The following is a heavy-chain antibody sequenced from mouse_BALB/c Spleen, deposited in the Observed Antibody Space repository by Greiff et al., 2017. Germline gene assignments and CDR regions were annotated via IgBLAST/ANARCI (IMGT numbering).Heavy chain of an antibody. V-gene: IGHV5-6-3*01. D-gene: IGHD1-2*01. CDR2: INSNGGST. Sequence: EVKVEESGGGLVQPGGSLKLSCAASGFTFSSYGMSWVRQTPDKRLELVATINSNGGSTYYPDSVKGRFTISRDNAKNTLYLQMSSLKSEDTAMYYCARGTAGYWGQGTTLTVSS. CDR1: GFTFSSYG. J-gene: IGHJ2*01. CDR3: ARGTAGY.